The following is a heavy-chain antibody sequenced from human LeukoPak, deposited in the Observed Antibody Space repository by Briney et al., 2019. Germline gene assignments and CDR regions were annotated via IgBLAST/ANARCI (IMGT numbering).Heavy chain of an antibody. CDR2: ISYDGSNK. V-gene: IGHV3-30-3*01. CDR3: ARDIPRWLQLGGNFDY. CDR1: GFTFSSYA. Sequence: GGSLRLSCATSGFTFSSYAMHWVRQAPGKGLEWVAVISYDGSNKYYADSVKGRFTISRDNSKNTLYLQMNSLRAEDTAVYYCARDIPRWLQLGGNFDYWGQGTLVTVSS. J-gene: IGHJ4*02. D-gene: IGHD5-24*01.